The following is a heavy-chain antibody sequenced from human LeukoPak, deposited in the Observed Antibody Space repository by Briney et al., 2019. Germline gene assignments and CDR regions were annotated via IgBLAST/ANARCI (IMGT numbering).Heavy chain of an antibody. D-gene: IGHD6-19*01. CDR1: GGSFSGYY. V-gene: IGHV4-34*01. J-gene: IGHJ5*02. CDR2: NNHSGST. CDR3: ARHGPGSSGWTP. Sequence: PSETLSLTCAVYGGSFSGYYWSWIRQPPGKGLEWIGENNHSGSTNYNPSLKSRVTISVDTSKNQFSLKLSSVTAADTAVYYCARHGPGSSGWTPWGQGTLVTVSS.